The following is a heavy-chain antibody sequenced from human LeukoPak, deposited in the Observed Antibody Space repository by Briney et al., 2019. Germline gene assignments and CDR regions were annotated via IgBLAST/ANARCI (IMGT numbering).Heavy chain of an antibody. V-gene: IGHV1-69*05. CDR3: ARDPRITMVREVDWYFDL. D-gene: IGHD3-10*01. CDR2: SIPIFGTA. J-gene: IGHJ2*01. Sequence: ASVKVSCKASGGTFSSYVISWVRQAPGQGLEWMGGSIPIFGTANYAQKLQGRVTMTTDTSTSTAYMELRSLRSDDTAVYYCARDPRITMVREVDWYFDLWGRGTLVTVSS. CDR1: GGTFSSYV.